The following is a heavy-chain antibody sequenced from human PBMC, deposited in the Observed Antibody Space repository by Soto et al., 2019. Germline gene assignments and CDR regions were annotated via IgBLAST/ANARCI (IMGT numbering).Heavy chain of an antibody. J-gene: IGHJ6*02. CDR3: ARASYCSGGSCYSMNYYYYGMDV. D-gene: IGHD2-15*01. V-gene: IGHV1-69*01. CDR2: IIPIFGTA. CDR1: GGTFSSYA. Sequence: QVQLVQSGAEVKKPGSSVKVSCKASGGTFSSYAISWVRQAPGQGLEWMGGIIPIFGTANYAQKFQGRVTITADESTSTAYMELSSLRSGDTAVYYCARASYCSGGSCYSMNYYYYGMDVWGQGTTVTVSS.